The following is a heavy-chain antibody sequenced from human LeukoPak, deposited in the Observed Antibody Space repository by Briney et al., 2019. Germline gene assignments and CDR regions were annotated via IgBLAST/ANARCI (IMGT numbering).Heavy chain of an antibody. J-gene: IGHJ5*02. CDR2: ISHDGSNK. D-gene: IGHD3-22*01. V-gene: IGHV3-30*03. CDR1: GFTFSSYG. Sequence: PGRSLRLSCAASGFTFSSYGMHWVRQAPGKGLEWVAVISHDGSNKYYADSVKGRFTISRDNSKNTLYLQMNSLRAEDTVVYYCAGDYYDSSGYYYHWFDPWGQETLVTVSS. CDR3: AGDYYDSSGYYYHWFDP.